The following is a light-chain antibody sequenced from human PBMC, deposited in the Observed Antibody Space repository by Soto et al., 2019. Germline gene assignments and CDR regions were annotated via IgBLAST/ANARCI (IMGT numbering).Light chain of an antibody. V-gene: IGKV1-39*01. CDR2: AAS. Sequence: DIPMTQSPSSLSASVGDRVTITCRASQSISSYLNWYQQKPGKAPKLLIYAASSLQSGVPSRCSGSGSGTDFTLTISSLQPEDFATYYCQQSYSTPRVYTFGQGIKLEIK. J-gene: IGKJ2*01. CDR3: QQSYSTPRVYT. CDR1: QSISSY.